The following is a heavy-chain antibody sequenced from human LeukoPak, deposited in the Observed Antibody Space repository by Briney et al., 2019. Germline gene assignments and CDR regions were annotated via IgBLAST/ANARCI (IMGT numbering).Heavy chain of an antibody. CDR1: GFTSGDYA. CDR3: TRESSHYYDSSGYDY. V-gene: IGHV3-49*04. CDR2: VRSKAYGGTT. Sequence: PGGSLRLSCTASGFTSGDYAMSWVRQAPGKGLEWVGFVRSKAYGGTTEYAASVKGRFTISRDDSKSIAYLQMNSLKTEDTAVYYCTRESSHYYDSSGYDYWGQGTLVTVSS. D-gene: IGHD3-22*01. J-gene: IGHJ4*02.